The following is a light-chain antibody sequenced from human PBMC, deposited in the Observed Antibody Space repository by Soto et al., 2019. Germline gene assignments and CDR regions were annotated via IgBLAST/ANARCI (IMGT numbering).Light chain of an antibody. CDR2: DTS. Sequence: EIVLTQSPATLSLSPGDRATLSCRARQSVSNYLAWYQQKPGQAPRLLIYDTSNRATGIPARFSGSGSGTDFTLTISSLEPEDFAVYYCQQRSNWPRTLGQGTKLEIK. J-gene: IGKJ2*01. V-gene: IGKV3-11*01. CDR3: QQRSNWPRT. CDR1: QSVSNY.